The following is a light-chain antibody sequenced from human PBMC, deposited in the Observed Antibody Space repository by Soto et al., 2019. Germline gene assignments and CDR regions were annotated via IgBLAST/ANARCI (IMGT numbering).Light chain of an antibody. Sequence: DIQMSQYPSSVSVSVGDRATSTWRANQSISRWLAWYQQKPGTAPKLLISVASRLEGGVPSRFRGSGSGTDFTLTISSLQPEDLATYCCQQSNSCPWTFGQGTKVDIK. CDR1: QSISRW. J-gene: IGKJ1*01. V-gene: IGKV1-12*01. CDR2: VAS. CDR3: QQSNSCPWT.